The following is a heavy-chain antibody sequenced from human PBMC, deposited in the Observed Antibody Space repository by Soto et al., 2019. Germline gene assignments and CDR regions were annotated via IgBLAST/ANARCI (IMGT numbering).Heavy chain of an antibody. CDR3: AXVGYYDSSAYVALYGMDV. J-gene: IGHJ6*01. D-gene: IGHD3-22*01. V-gene: IGHV3-23*01. Sequence: GGSLRLSCAASGFTFSSYAMSWVRRAPGKGLEWVSAISGSGGSTYYADSVKGRCTISRDXSKNTLYXQMNSLRADDTAVYYCAXVGYYDSSAYVALYGMDVWGRGTTATVSS. CDR1: GFTFSSYA. CDR2: ISGSGGST.